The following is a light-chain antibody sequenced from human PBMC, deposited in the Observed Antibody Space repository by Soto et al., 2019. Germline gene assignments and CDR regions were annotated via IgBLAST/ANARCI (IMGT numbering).Light chain of an antibody. V-gene: IGKV3-15*01. CDR3: QQYDNWPFT. CDR2: GAS. CDR1: QSVSSK. Sequence: EVVMTQSPATLSVSPGEGATLSCRASQSVSSKLAWYQQKPGQAPRLLIYGASTRATGIPARFSGSESGTEFALTISSLQSEDFGVYYCQQYDNWPFTFGPWTKVDIK. J-gene: IGKJ3*01.